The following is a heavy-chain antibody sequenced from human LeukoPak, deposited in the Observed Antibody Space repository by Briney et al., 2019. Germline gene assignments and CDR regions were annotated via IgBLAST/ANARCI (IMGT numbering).Heavy chain of an antibody. D-gene: IGHD1-26*01. J-gene: IGHJ4*02. Sequence: GGSLRLSCAASGFTFSSYAMSWVRQAPGKGLEWVSAISGSGGSTYYADSVKGRFTVSRDNSKNTVNLQMNSLRAEDTAVYYCARVLGAPGSYWGQGTLVTVSS. CDR3: ARVLGAPGSY. CDR1: GFTFSSYA. CDR2: ISGSGGST. V-gene: IGHV3-23*01.